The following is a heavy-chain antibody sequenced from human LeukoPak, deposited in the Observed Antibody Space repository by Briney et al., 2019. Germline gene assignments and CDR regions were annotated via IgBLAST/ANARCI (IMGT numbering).Heavy chain of an antibody. D-gene: IGHD2-21*01. J-gene: IGHJ3*02. CDR3: ARVRYQVVVIAYDAFDI. Sequence: SVKVSCKASGGTFSSYAISSVRQAPGHGLEWMGGIIPIIGIANNAQKFQGRVTITADESTSTAYMEVSSLRSEDAGVYYCARVRYQVVVIAYDAFDIWGQGTMVTVSS. V-gene: IGHV1-69*01. CDR1: GGTFSSYA. CDR2: IIPIIGIA.